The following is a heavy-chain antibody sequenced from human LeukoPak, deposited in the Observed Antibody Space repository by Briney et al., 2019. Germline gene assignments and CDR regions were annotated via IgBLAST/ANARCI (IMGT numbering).Heavy chain of an antibody. CDR2: MNPNSGNT. CDR3: ARCDSKLPS. J-gene: IGHJ4*02. Sequence: ASVKVSCKASGYTFTSYDINGVRQATGQGLDWMGWMNPNSGNTGYAQKFQDRVTITRNTSISTAYMELSSLTSEDTAVYYCARCDSKLPSWGQGTLVTVSS. CDR1: GYTFTSYD. V-gene: IGHV1-8*03. D-gene: IGHD2-15*01.